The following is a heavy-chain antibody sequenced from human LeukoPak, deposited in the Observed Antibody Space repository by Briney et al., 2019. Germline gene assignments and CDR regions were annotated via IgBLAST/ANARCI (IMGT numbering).Heavy chain of an antibody. J-gene: IGHJ4*02. V-gene: IGHV3-74*01. CDR2: ICPDGTVT. CDR1: GFTFSTYC. Sequence: GGSLRLSCAASGFTFSTYCMHWVRQAPGKGPMWVSRICPDGTVTNYADSVKARFIISRDNARNTVYLQINSLRVEDTAVYYCVRDFRSADYWGQGTLVTVSS. CDR3: VRDFRSADY.